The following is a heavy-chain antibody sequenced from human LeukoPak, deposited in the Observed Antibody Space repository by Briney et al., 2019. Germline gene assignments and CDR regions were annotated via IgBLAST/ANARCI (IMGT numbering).Heavy chain of an antibody. D-gene: IGHD3-9*01. CDR1: GGSLSGAY. CDR2: INHTGST. CDR3: ARGPVRLARPFDY. J-gene: IGHJ4*02. Sequence: PSETLSLTCSVQGGSLSGAYWTWIRQPPGKGLEWIGEINHTGSTNYSPSLKSRVTMSADTPKNQFSLNLTSVTAADTAVYYCARGPVRLARPFDYWGQGTLVTVSS. V-gene: IGHV4-34*01.